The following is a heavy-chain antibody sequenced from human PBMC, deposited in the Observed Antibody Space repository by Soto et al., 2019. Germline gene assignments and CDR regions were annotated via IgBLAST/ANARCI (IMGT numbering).Heavy chain of an antibody. D-gene: IGHD6-13*01. CDR3: AKAGGSSRYYYGMDV. J-gene: IGHJ6*02. CDR1: GFTFDDYA. V-gene: IGHV3-9*01. Sequence: EVPLVESGGGLVQPGRSLRLSCVASGFTFDDYAMHWVRQAPGKGLEWVSGISWESGMIGYADSVKGRFTISRDNAKKSLYLQMNSLRAEDTALYYCAKAGGSSRYYYGMDVWGQGTTVTVSS. CDR2: ISWESGMI.